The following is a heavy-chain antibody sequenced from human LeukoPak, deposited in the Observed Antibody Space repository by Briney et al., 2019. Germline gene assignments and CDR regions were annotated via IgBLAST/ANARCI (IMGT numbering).Heavy chain of an antibody. V-gene: IGHV3-11*06. D-gene: IGHD5-12*01. CDR1: GFTVSSNY. CDR2: ISSSSSYT. Sequence: GGSLRLSCAASGFTVSSNYMSWICQAPGKGLEWVSYISSSSSYTNYADSVKGRFTISRDNAKNSLYLQMNSLRAEDTAVYYCATSSGYGSDAFDIWGQGTMVTVSS. CDR3: ATSSGYGSDAFDI. J-gene: IGHJ3*02.